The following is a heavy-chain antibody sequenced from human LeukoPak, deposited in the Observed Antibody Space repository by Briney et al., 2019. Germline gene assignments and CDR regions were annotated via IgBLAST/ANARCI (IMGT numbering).Heavy chain of an antibody. CDR1: GFTFSSYA. CDR2: ISSSGDST. CDR3: AKDRSDNTTWYVGSH. V-gene: IGHV3-23*01. Sequence: GGSLRLSCAASGFTFSSYAMSWVRRAPGKGLEWVSAISSSGDSTDYADSVKGRFTISRDNSKTTLYLQMNSLRADDTAIYYCAKDRSDNTTWYVGSHWGQGTLVTVSS. J-gene: IGHJ4*02. D-gene: IGHD6-13*01.